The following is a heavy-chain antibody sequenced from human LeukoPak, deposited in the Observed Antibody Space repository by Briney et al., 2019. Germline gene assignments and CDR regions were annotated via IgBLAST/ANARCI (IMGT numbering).Heavy chain of an antibody. J-gene: IGHJ4*02. CDR1: GYSFTSYW. V-gene: IGHV5-51*01. D-gene: IGHD2-15*01. CDR3: ATVTWSPSPYYFDF. CDR2: INPHDSDT. Sequence: GESLKISCKGSGYSFTSYWIGWVRQVPGEGLQWMAIINPHDSDTRYSPSFEGHVTISADKSIRTTYLQWSSLRASDTAIYFCATVTWSPSPYYFDFWGQGTLVTVSS.